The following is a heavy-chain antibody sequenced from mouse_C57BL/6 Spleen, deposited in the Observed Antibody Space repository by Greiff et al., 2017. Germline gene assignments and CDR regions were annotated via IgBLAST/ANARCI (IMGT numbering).Heavy chain of an antibody. V-gene: IGHV1-82*01. CDR3: ARRRELGGDFDY. CDR1: GYAFSSSW. CDR2: IYPGDGDT. D-gene: IGHD4-1*01. Sequence: VKLQQSGPELVKPGASVKISCKASGYAFSSSWMNWVKQRPGKGLEWIGRIYPGDGDTNYNGKFKGKATLTADKSSSTAYMQLSSLTSEDSAVYFYARRRELGGDFDYGGQGTTLTVSS. J-gene: IGHJ2*01.